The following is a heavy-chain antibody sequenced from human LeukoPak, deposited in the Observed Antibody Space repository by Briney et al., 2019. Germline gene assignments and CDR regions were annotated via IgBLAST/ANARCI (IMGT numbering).Heavy chain of an antibody. Sequence: PGGSLRLSCAVSGFSFEDYAMHWVRQAPGKGLEWVSGITWNRGNIRYAASVKGRFTISRDTAKNSLYLQMNSLRAEDMALYYCAKTSTTYCTGDCLPGYFDLWGRGTLVTVSS. D-gene: IGHD2-21*02. V-gene: IGHV3-9*03. J-gene: IGHJ2*01. CDR2: ITWNRGNI. CDR3: AKTSTTYCTGDCLPGYFDL. CDR1: GFSFEDYA.